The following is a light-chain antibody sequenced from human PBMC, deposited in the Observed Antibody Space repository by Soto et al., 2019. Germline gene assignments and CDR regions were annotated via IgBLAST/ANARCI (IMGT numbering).Light chain of an antibody. Sequence: EIVLTQSPGTLSLSPGERATLSCRATQSVSNNYLAWYQQKSGKAPKLLIYGASSLQSGVPSRFSGSGSGTDFTLTISSLESEDFATYYCQQGHSGLTFGGGTTVEI. CDR3: QQGHSGLT. V-gene: IGKV3-20*01. CDR1: QSVSNNY. CDR2: GAS. J-gene: IGKJ4*01.